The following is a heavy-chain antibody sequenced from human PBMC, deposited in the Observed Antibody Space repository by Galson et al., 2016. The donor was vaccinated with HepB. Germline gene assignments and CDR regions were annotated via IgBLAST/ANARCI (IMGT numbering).Heavy chain of an antibody. CDR1: GFTFSSFA. CDR3: CVDTAMDYVFDY. Sequence: SLRLSCAASGFTFSSFALHWVRQPPGKGLEWVASISYNGGHKNFLDSVEGRFTISRDNSKDTLYLQMNSLRAEDTAVYYCCVDTAMDYVFDYWGQGTLVTVSS. CDR2: ISYNGGHK. V-gene: IGHV3-30-3*01. D-gene: IGHD5-18*01. J-gene: IGHJ4*02.